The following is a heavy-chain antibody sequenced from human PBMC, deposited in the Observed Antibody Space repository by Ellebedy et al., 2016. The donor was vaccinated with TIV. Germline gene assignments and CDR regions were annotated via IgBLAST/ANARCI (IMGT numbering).Heavy chain of an antibody. Sequence: ASVKVSXXASGYTFTSYGISWVRQAPGQGLEWMGIINPSGGSTSYAQKFQGRVTMTRDTSTSTVYMELSSLRSEDTAVYYCARDEGETYYGSGSYSDYWGQGTLVTVSS. CDR3: ARDEGETYYGSGSYSDY. V-gene: IGHV1-46*01. J-gene: IGHJ4*02. D-gene: IGHD3-10*01. CDR2: INPSGGST. CDR1: GYTFTSYG.